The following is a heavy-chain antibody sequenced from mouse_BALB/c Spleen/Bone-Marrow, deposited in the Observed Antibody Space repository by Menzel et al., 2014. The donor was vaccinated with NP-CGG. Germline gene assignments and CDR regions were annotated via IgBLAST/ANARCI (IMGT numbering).Heavy chain of an antibody. V-gene: IGHV1-54*01. CDR1: GYAFTNYL. Sequence: QVQLQQSGAELVRPGTSVKVSCKASGYAFTNYLIEWVNQRPGQGLEWIGVINPGSDATNYNEKFKGKATLTADKSSNTACMQLSSLTSDDSAVYFCARRGPLYGNEAPCAYWGQGTLVTVSA. D-gene: IGHD2-1*01. CDR3: ARRGPLYGNEAPCAY. CDR2: INPGSDAT. J-gene: IGHJ3*01.